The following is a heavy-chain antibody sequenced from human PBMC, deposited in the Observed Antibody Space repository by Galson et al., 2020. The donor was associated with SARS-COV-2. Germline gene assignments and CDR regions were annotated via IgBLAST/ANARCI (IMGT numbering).Heavy chain of an antibody. J-gene: IGHJ5*02. CDR1: GDSIRSSTYH. D-gene: IGHD3-3*01. CDR3: AAATTIFGEGGWIDP. V-gene: IGHV4-39*07. CDR2: IYNSGIT. Sequence: SETLSLTCSVSGDSIRSSTYHWAWLRLPPGKGLEWIGTIYNSGITDSNPSLKSRLTLSEDTSKNQFSLKLRYVTAADTAVYYCAAATTIFGEGGWIDPWGQGTLVTVSS.